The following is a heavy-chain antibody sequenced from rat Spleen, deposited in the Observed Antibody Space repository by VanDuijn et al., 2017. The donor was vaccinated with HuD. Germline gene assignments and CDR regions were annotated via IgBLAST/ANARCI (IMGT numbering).Heavy chain of an antibody. D-gene: IGHD1-2*01. J-gene: IGHJ3*01. CDR1: GFTFSNYD. CDR2: INIGGGDT. Sequence: EVQLVESGGGLVPPGRSLELSCAASGFTFSNYDMAWVRQAPTKGLEWVAFINIGGGDTYYRDSVKGRFTISRDNAKNTQYLQMDSLRSEDTATYYCARLGITLGAGHWFAYWGQGTLVTVSS. CDR3: ARLGITLGAGHWFAY. V-gene: IGHV5S23*01.